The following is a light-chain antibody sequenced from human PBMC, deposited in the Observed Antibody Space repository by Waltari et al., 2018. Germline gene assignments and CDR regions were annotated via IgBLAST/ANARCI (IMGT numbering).Light chain of an antibody. CDR2: DVD. CDR1: SSDIGGYKY. V-gene: IGLV2-11*01. CDR3: CSYAGRYTSV. Sequence: QSALTQPRSVSGSPGQSVTLPCTGTSSDIGGYKYVSWYQQHPGKAPKLVIYDVDKRPSGVPDRFSGSKAGNTASLTISGLQTDDDADYYCCSYAGRYTSVFGRGTRVTVL. J-gene: IGLJ2*01.